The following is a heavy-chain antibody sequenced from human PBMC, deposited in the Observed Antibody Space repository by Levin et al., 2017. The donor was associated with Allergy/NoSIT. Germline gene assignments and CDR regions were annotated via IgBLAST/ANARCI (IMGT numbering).Heavy chain of an antibody. V-gene: IGHV3-23*01. CDR3: AKVPWGSVY. J-gene: IGHJ4*02. D-gene: IGHD3-16*01. Sequence: GESLKISCAASGFTFSIYAMGWVRQAPGKGLEWVSTIFGNSDNIYYADSVKGRFTISRDNSRNTLFLQMNSLRAEDTAVYYCAKVPWGSVYWGQGTLVTVPS. CDR1: GFTFSIYA. CDR2: IFGNSDNI.